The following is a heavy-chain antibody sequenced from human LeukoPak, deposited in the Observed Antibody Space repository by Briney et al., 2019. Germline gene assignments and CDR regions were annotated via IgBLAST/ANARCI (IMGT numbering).Heavy chain of an antibody. CDR1: GFTFDDYA. D-gene: IGHD1-26*01. V-gene: IGHV3-20*04. CDR3: ARIEWEGPHPTLNY. J-gene: IGHJ4*02. CDR2: INWNGGST. Sequence: GGSLRLSCAASGFTFDDYAMSWVRQAPGKGLEWVSGINWNGGSTGYADSVKGRFTISRDNAKNSLYLQMNSLRAEDTAVYYCARIEWEGPHPTLNYWGQGTLVTVSS.